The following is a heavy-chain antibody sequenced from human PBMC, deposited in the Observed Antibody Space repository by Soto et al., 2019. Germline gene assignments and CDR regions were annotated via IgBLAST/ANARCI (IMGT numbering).Heavy chain of an antibody. J-gene: IGHJ4*02. V-gene: IGHV5-51*01. Sequence: LGESLKISCKGSGYKFIDYWIGWVRQVPGKGLEWMGIIYPGDFDIKYSPSFQGQVTISADKSITTAYLQWSSLKASDTAIYYCARSYGGKYYDRRAWYFAYWGQGTLVTVSS. CDR1: GYKFIDYW. D-gene: IGHD3-22*01. CDR2: IYPGDFDI. CDR3: ARSYGGKYYDRRAWYFAY.